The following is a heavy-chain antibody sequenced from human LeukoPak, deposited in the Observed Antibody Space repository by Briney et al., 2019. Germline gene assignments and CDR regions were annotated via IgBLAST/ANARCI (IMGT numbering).Heavy chain of an antibody. CDR1: GYTFTSYG. CDR3: ARDAWMGATLNYFDY. V-gene: IGHV1-18*01. Sequence: GASVKVSCKASGYTFTSYGISWVRQAPGQGLEWMGWISAYNGNTNYAQKLQGRVTMTTDTSTSTAYMELRSLRSDDTAVYYCARDAWMGATLNYFDYWGQGTLVTVSS. J-gene: IGHJ4*02. D-gene: IGHD1-26*01. CDR2: ISAYNGNT.